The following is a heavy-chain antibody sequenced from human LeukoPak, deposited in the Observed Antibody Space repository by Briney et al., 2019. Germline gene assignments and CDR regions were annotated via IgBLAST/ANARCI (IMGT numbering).Heavy chain of an antibody. D-gene: IGHD2-2*01. CDR3: AKDGSTSCIDY. J-gene: IGHJ4*02. CDR1: GFTVSSNY. CDR2: IYSGGGT. V-gene: IGHV3-66*02. Sequence: PGGSLRLSCAASGFTVSSNYMSWVRQAPGKGLEWVSVIYSGGGTYYADSVKGRFTISRDNSKNTLYLQMNSLRAEDTAVYYCAKDGSTSCIDYWGQGTLVTVSS.